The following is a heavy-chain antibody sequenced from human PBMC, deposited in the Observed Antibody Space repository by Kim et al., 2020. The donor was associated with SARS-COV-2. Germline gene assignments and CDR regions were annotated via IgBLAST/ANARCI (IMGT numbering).Heavy chain of an antibody. CDR1: GFTVSSNF. CDR3: ATQNSGSGRANYYYYGMDV. V-gene: IGHV3-53*01. Sequence: GGSLRLSCAASGFTVSSNFMSWVRQAPGKGLEWVSLIYSGGSTYYSDSVQGRFTISRDDSKNTLYLQMNSLRVEDAAVYYCATQNSGSGRANYYYYGMDV. CDR2: IYSGGST. D-gene: IGHD3-10*01. J-gene: IGHJ6*01.